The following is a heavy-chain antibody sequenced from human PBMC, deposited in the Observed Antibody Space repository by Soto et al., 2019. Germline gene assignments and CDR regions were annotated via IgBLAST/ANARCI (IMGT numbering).Heavy chain of an antibody. Sequence: QVQLQQWGAGLLKPSETPSLTCADYGGSFSGYYWSWIRQPPGKGLEWIGEINHSGSTNYNPSLKSRVTISVDTSKNQFSLKLSSVTAADTAVYYCARGRIMIAVAGPDFDYWGQGTLVTVSS. J-gene: IGHJ4*02. CDR2: INHSGST. D-gene: IGHD6-19*01. CDR3: ARGRIMIAVAGPDFDY. CDR1: GGSFSGYY. V-gene: IGHV4-34*01.